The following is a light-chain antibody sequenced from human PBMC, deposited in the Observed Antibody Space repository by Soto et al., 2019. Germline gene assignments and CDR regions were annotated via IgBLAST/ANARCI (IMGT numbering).Light chain of an antibody. CDR2: DAS. J-gene: IGKJ2*01. V-gene: IGKV3D-20*01. Sequence: ESVLTQSPATLFLSPGERATLSWGGSQSVRSSYLAWYQQKPGLAPRLLIYDASSRTTGIPDRFIGSGSGTDFTLTISRLEPEDFAVYYCQQYGSSPYTIVHGTKLEIK. CDR3: QQYGSSPYT. CDR1: QSVRSSY.